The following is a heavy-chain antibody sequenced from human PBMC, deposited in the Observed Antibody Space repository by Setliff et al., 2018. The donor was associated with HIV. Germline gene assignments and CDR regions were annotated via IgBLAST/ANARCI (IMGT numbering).Heavy chain of an antibody. J-gene: IGHJ5*02. Sequence: SETLSLTCTVSGGSISSSNYYWSWIRQPAGKGLEWIGRIYESGSTNYNPSLKTRVTMSVDTSKNQFSLIVRSVTAADTAVYYCARHAVPHYYDSSGPSWGPGTLVTVSS. D-gene: IGHD3-22*01. V-gene: IGHV4-61*02. CDR3: ARHAVPHYYDSSGPS. CDR2: IYESGST. CDR1: GGSISSSNYY.